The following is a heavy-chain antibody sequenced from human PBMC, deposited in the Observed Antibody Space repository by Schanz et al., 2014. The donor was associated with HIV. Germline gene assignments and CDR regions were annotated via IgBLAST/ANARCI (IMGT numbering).Heavy chain of an antibody. CDR1: GFNFNNYA. D-gene: IGHD2-8*01. V-gene: IGHV3-23*04. J-gene: IGHJ4*02. CDR3: ARDRMVYAQAPLYYFDY. CDR2: ISESGRYT. Sequence: VQLVESGGGVVQPGRSLRLSCAASGFNFNNYAMTWVRQGAGKGLEWVSTISESGRYTYYADSVKGRFTISRDNSKNTLYLQMNSLRAEDTAVYYCARDRMVYAQAPLYYFDYWGQGTLVTVSS.